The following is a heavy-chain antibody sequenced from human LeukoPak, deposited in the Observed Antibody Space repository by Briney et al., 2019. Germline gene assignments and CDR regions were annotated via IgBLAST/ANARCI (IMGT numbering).Heavy chain of an antibody. J-gene: IGHJ5*02. CDR1: GGSFSGYY. CDR3: ARGPPDVLRYFDWYRIRGYNWFDP. Sequence: SETLSLTCAVYGGSFSGYYWSWIRQPPGKGLEWNGEINHSGSTHYNPSLKSRVTISVDTSKNQFSLKLSSVTAADTAVYYCARGPPDVLRYFDWYRIRGYNWFDPWGQGTLVTVSS. CDR2: INHSGST. D-gene: IGHD3-9*01. V-gene: IGHV4-34*01.